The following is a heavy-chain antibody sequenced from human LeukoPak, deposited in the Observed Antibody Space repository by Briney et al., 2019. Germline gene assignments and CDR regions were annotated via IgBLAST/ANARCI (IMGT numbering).Heavy chain of an antibody. Sequence: GESLKISCKGSGYSLTSYWISWVRQMPGKGVEWMGRIDPSGSYTNYSPSWQGHVTISADKSISTASLHWGSLKASHSAMYYCARHVYYYGSGSYFLVYYYGMDVWGKGTTVTVSS. CDR3: ARHVYYYGSGSYFLVYYYGMDV. V-gene: IGHV5-10-1*01. J-gene: IGHJ6*04. CDR1: GYSLTSYW. CDR2: IDPSGSYT. D-gene: IGHD3-10*01.